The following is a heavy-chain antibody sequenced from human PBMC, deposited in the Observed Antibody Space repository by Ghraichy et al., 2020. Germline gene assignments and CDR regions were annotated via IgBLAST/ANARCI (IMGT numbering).Heavy chain of an antibody. Sequence: SQTLSLTCDVYGGSFSGYYWSWIRQPPGKGLEWIGEINHSGSTNYNPSLKSRVTISVDTSKNQFSLKLSSVTAADTAVYYCARGLPGSSSWYLFGWYFDLWGRGTLVTVSS. V-gene: IGHV4-34*01. CDR2: INHSGST. J-gene: IGHJ2*01. CDR1: GGSFSGYY. CDR3: ARGLPGSSSWYLFGWYFDL. D-gene: IGHD6-13*01.